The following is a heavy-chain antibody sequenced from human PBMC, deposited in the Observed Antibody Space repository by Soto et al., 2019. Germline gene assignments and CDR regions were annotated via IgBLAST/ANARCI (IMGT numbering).Heavy chain of an antibody. Sequence: SETLSLTCTVSGGSISDDTYYWGWIRQPPGKGLEWIGSIYYSGTSSYNPSLKSRVTISIDMSKNQFSLKLTSMTAADTAVYYCARPDPFTPAGTYWGQGTLVTVSS. CDR2: IYYSGTS. CDR3: ARPDPFTPAGTY. D-gene: IGHD6-13*01. V-gene: IGHV4-39*07. CDR1: GGSISDDTYY. J-gene: IGHJ4*02.